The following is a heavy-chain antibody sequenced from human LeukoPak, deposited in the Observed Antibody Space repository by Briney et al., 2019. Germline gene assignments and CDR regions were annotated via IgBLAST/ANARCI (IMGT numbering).Heavy chain of an antibody. CDR1: GGSISSYY. CDR3: ARGRRGSGSSLYYYYYMDV. CDR2: INHSGST. J-gene: IGHJ6*03. D-gene: IGHD3-10*01. Sequence: PSETLSLTCTVSGGSISSYYWSWIRQPPGKGLEWIGEINHSGSTNYNPSLKSRVTISVDTSKNQFSLKLSSVTAADTAVYYCARGRRGSGSSLYYYYYMDVWGKGTTVTVSS. V-gene: IGHV4-34*01.